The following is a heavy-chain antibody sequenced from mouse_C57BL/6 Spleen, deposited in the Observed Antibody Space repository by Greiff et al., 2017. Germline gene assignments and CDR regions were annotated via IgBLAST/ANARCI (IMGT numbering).Heavy chain of an antibody. CDR3: ARYDGSYYYAMDD. J-gene: IGHJ4*01. V-gene: IGHV1-78*01. D-gene: IGHD2-3*01. Sequence: QVQLQQSDAELVKPGASVKISCTASGYTFTDHSIHWMKQRPEQGLEWIGYIYPRDGNTKYNEKFKGKATMTADKASSTAYMQLNSLTSEDSAVYFCARYDGSYYYAMDDWGQGTSVTVSS. CDR1: GYTFTDHS. CDR2: IYPRDGNT.